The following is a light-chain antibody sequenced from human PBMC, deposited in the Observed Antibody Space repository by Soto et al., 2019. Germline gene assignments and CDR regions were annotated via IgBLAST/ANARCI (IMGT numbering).Light chain of an antibody. V-gene: IGKV2-30*01. CDR3: MHNTHWPRT. J-gene: IGKJ1*01. CDR2: NVS. Sequence: DVVLTQSPLSLPVTLGQPASISCTSSQALVYGDGNTYLIWVQQRPGQSPRGLIYNVSRRDSGVTDRFSGSGSGTDFTLKISRVEAEDVGIYYCMHNTHWPRTFGQGTKVEIK. CDR1: QALVYGDGNTY.